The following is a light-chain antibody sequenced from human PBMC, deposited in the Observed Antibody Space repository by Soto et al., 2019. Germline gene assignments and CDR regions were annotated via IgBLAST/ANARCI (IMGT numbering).Light chain of an antibody. V-gene: IGLV1-47*01. Sequence: QPVLTQPPSASGTPGQRVTISCSGSSSNIGSNYVYWYQQLPGTAPKLLIYRNNQRPSVVPDRFSGSKSGTSASLAISGVRSEDEADYYCAAWDDSLSGMVFGGGTKLTVL. CDR3: AAWDDSLSGMV. J-gene: IGLJ2*01. CDR1: SSNIGSNY. CDR2: RNN.